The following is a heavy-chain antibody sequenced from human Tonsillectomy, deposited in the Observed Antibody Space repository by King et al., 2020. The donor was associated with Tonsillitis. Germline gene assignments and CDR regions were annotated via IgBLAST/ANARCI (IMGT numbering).Heavy chain of an antibody. Sequence: QLQESGPGLVKPSETLSLTCSGSGGSVSSSSYYWGWIRQPPGKGLEWIGSIYYSGSTHYSPSLKSRVTISVDTSKNQVSLKLSSVTAADTAVYYCARHFQYDRSDYYSSPFDFWGQGTLVTVSS. CDR1: GGSVSSSSYY. J-gene: IGHJ4*02. CDR3: ARHFQYDRSDYYSSPFDF. V-gene: IGHV4-39*01. D-gene: IGHD3-22*01. CDR2: IYYSGST.